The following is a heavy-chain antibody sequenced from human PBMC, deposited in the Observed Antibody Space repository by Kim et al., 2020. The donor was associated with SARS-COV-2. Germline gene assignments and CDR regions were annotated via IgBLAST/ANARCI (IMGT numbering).Heavy chain of an antibody. CDR3: ARLLGGDYYGSGSYVYYGMDV. Sequence: SETLSLTCTVSGGSISSYYWSWIRQPPGKGLEWIGYIYYSGSTNYNPSLKSRVTISVDTSKNQFSLKLSSVTAADTAVYYCARLLGGDYYGSGSYVYYGMDVWGQVTTVTVSS. CDR2: IYYSGST. CDR1: GGSISSYY. V-gene: IGHV4-59*08. J-gene: IGHJ6*02. D-gene: IGHD3-10*01.